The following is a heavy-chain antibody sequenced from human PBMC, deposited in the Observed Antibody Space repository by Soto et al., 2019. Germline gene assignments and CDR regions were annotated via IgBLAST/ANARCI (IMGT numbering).Heavy chain of an antibody. CDR3: ATRFNDSSGYYLFSFEP. CDR1: GGSFSFYY. J-gene: IGHJ5*02. V-gene: IGHV4-34*01. Sequence: QVQLHQWGAGLLKPSETLSLTCAVSGGSFSFYYWSWIRQPPGKELEWIGEINHRGSTNYNSSLRGRVTLPVYMSKNLSSLKLSWVTGPDTAAYYCATRFNDSSGYYLFSFEPWGQGTLVTVSS. D-gene: IGHD3-22*01. CDR2: INHRGST.